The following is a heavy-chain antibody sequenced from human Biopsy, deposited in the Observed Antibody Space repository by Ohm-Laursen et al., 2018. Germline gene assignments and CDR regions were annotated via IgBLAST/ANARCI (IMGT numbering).Heavy chain of an antibody. J-gene: IGHJ6*02. V-gene: IGHV4-34*01. CDR1: GESFNGYY. CDR3: VRDVDHYDPYHYYALDV. Sequence: SDTLSLTCTVYGESFNGYYWSWIRQTPGEGLEWIGEINHSGRTNYNPSLKSRVTISVDTSKNQFSLKVRSVTAADTAVYYCVRDVDHYDPYHYYALDVWGQGTKVTVSS. D-gene: IGHD3-22*01. CDR2: INHSGRT.